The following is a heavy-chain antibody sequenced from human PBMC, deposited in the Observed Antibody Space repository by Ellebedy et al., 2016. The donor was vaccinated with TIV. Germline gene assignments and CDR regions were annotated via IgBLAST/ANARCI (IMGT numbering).Heavy chain of an antibody. CDR3: ARTGGKGPNYFQH. D-gene: IGHD4-23*01. CDR1: GGSISSSSYY. Sequence: SETLSLXXTVSGGSISSSSYYWGWIRQPPGKGLEWIGSIYYSGSTYYNPSLKSRVTISVDTSKNQFSLKLSSVTAADTAVYYCARTGGKGPNYFQHWGQGTLVTVSS. CDR2: IYYSGST. J-gene: IGHJ1*01. V-gene: IGHV4-39*01.